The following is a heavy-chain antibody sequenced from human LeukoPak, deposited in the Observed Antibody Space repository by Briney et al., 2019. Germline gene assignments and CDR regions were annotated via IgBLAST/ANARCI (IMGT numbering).Heavy chain of an antibody. D-gene: IGHD4-23*01. V-gene: IGHV4-61*02. J-gene: IGHJ4*02. Sequence: SETLSLTCTVSGGSISSGSYYWSWIRQPAGKGLEWIGRIYTSGSTNYNPSLKSRVTISVDPSKNQFSLKLSSVTAADTAVYYCAREPLYGGNPADYWGQGTLVTVSS. CDR3: AREPLYGGNPADY. CDR2: IYTSGST. CDR1: GGSISSGSYY.